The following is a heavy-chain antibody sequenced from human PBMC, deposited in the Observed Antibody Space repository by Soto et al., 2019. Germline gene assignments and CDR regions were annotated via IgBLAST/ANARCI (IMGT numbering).Heavy chain of an antibody. Sequence: EVQLLESGGGLVQPGGSLRLSCAASGFTFSSYAMSWVRQAPGKGLEWVSAISGRGGSTYYADSVMGRFTISRDNSKNTLYLQMNSLIAEDTAVYYCATDSNWNDPYYFYYWGQGTLVTVSS. D-gene: IGHD1-1*01. CDR3: ATDSNWNDPYYFYY. V-gene: IGHV3-23*01. CDR1: GFTFSSYA. J-gene: IGHJ4*02. CDR2: ISGRGGST.